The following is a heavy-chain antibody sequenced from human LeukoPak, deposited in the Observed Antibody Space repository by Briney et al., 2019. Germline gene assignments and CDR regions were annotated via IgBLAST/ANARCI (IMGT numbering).Heavy chain of an antibody. CDR2: IKQDGSEK. Sequence: GGSLRLSCAASGFTFSNYWISWVRQAPGKGLEWVANIKQDGSEKYYVDSVKGRFTISRDNAKNSLYLQMNSLRAEDTAVYYCARAPSCAYSYGSCRDFDYWGQGTLVTVSS. J-gene: IGHJ4*02. CDR1: GFTFSNYW. V-gene: IGHV3-7*01. D-gene: IGHD5-18*01. CDR3: ARAPSCAYSYGSCRDFDY.